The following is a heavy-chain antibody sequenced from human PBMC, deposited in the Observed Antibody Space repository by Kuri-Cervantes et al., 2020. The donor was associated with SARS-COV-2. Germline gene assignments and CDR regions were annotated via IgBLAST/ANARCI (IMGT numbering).Heavy chain of an antibody. CDR3: ANLAVGATTGALDI. V-gene: IGHV3-23*01. CDR1: GFTFSSYA. J-gene: IGHJ3*02. CDR2: ISGSGGST. Sequence: GESLKISCAASGFTFSSYAMSWVRQAPGKGLEWVSAISGSGGSTYYADPVKGRFTISRDNSKNTLYLQMNSLRAEDTAVYYCANLAVGATTGALDIWGQGTMVTVSS. D-gene: IGHD1-26*01.